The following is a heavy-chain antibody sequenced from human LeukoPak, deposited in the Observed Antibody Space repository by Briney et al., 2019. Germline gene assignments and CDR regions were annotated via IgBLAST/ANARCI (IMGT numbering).Heavy chain of an antibody. CDR2: IKSKTDGGTT. CDR1: GFTFSNAW. V-gene: IGHV3-15*01. CDR3: ARTSHDYADY. J-gene: IGHJ4*02. Sequence: GGSLRLSCAASGFTFSNAWMSWVRQAPGKGLEWVGRIKSKTDGGTTDYAAPVKGRFTISRDNSKNTLYLQMNSLRAEDTAVYYCARTSHDYADYWGQGTLVTVSS. D-gene: IGHD4-17*01.